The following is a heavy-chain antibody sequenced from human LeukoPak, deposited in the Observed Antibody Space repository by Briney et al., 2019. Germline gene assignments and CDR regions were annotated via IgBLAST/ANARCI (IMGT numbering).Heavy chain of an antibody. V-gene: IGHV3-74*01. Sequence: GSLRLSCAASGSTFSRDWMHWVRPAPGKGVVWISRINSDGSSTNYADSVKGRFTISRDNARNTLYLQMNSLRAEDMAVYYCVRENRGHNYGYFDYWGQAALVTVSS. CDR1: GSTFSRDW. CDR2: INSDGSST. J-gene: IGHJ4*02. CDR3: VRENRGHNYGYFDY. D-gene: IGHD5-18*01.